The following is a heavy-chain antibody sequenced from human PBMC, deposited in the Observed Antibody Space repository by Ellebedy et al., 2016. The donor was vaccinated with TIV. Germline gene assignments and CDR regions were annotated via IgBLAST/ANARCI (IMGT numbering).Heavy chain of an antibody. D-gene: IGHD3-10*01. J-gene: IGHJ4*02. CDR3: ASRGVAVQGADY. V-gene: IGHV3-74*01. Sequence: PGGSLRLSCAASGFTFSSYWMHWVRQATGKGLVWVSLINSDGSRTTYADSVKGRFTISRDNAKNTLYLQMNSLRAEDTAVYYCASRGVAVQGADYWGQGTLVTVSS. CDR1: GFTFSSYW. CDR2: INSDGSRT.